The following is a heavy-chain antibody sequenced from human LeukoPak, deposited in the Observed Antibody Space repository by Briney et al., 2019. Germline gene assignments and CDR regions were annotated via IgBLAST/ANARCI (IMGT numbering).Heavy chain of an antibody. V-gene: IGHV3-23*01. CDR3: AKAYSGYDFDY. CDR2: ISNDGGGT. CDR1: GFIFNNYG. Sequence: GGSLRLSCAASGFIFNNYGLIWVRQAPGKGLQWVSAISNDGGGTTYADFVKGRFTISRDNSKNTLYLQMNSLRAEDTAVYYCAKAYSGYDFDYWGQGTLVTVSS. J-gene: IGHJ4*02. D-gene: IGHD5-12*01.